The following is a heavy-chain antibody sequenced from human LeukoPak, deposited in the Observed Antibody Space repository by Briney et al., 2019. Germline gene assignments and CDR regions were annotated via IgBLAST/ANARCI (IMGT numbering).Heavy chain of an antibody. CDR1: GGSISSSNW. CDR2: IYHSGST. D-gene: IGHD6-13*01. V-gene: IGHV4-4*02. J-gene: IGHJ3*02. Sequence: SETLSLTCAVSGGSISSSNWWSWVRQPPGKGLEWIGEIYHSGSTNYNPSLKGRVTISVDKSKNQFSLKPSSVTAADTAVYYCARGAADHDAFDIWGQGTMVTVSP. CDR3: ARGAADHDAFDI.